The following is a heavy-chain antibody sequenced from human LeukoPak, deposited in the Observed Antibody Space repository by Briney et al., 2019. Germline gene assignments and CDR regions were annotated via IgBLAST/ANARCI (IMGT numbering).Heavy chain of an antibody. V-gene: IGHV1-69*01. J-gene: IGHJ4*02. CDR3: ATQGRDYDFWSGYYTFDY. Sequence: SVKVSCKASGGTFSSYAISWVRQAPGQGLEWMGGIIPIFGTANYAQKFQGRVTITADESTSTAYMELSSLRSEDTADYYCATQGRDYDFWSGYYTFDYWGQGTLVTVSS. D-gene: IGHD3-3*01. CDR1: GGTFSSYA. CDR2: IIPIFGTA.